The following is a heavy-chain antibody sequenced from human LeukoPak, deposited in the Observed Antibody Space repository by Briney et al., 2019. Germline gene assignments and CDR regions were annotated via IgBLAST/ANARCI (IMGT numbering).Heavy chain of an antibody. D-gene: IGHD5-12*01. J-gene: IGHJ6*02. CDR1: GYTFTGYY. Sequence: ASVKVSCKASGYTFTGYYMHWVRQAPGQGLEWMGWINPNSGGTNYAQKFQGWVTMTRDTSISTAYMELSRLRSDDTAVNYCARVHSGYDWGRSGMDVWGQGTTVTVSS. V-gene: IGHV1-2*04. CDR2: INPNSGGT. CDR3: ARVHSGYDWGRSGMDV.